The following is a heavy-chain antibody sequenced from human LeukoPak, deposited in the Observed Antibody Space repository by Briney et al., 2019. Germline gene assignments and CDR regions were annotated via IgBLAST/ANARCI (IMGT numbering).Heavy chain of an antibody. CDR3: ASLYSSSWANWFDP. Sequence: SETLPLTCAVYGGSFSGYYWSWIRQPPGKGLEWMGEINHSGSTNYNPSLKSRVTISLDTPTNQFSLKLTSVTAADTDVYYCASLYSSSWANWFDPWGQGTLVTVSS. V-gene: IGHV4-34*01. J-gene: IGHJ5*02. CDR1: GGSFSGYY. D-gene: IGHD6-13*01. CDR2: INHSGST.